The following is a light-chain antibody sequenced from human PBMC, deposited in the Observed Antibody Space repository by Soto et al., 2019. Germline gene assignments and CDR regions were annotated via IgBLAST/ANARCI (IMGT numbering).Light chain of an antibody. CDR2: GAS. V-gene: IGKV3-20*01. CDR3: QQYGSSLWT. Sequence: EIVLTQSPGTLSLSPGERATLSCRASQSVSSSYLAWYQQKPGQAPRLLIYGASGRATGIPDGFSGSGSGTDFTLTISRLEPEDFLVYYCQQYGSSLWTFGQGNKVEIK. J-gene: IGKJ1*01. CDR1: QSVSSSY.